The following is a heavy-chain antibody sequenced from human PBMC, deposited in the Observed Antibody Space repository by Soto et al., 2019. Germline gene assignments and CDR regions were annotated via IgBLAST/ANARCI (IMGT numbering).Heavy chain of an antibody. J-gene: IGHJ5*02. CDR3: AKAHSKFECSGGSCYSRWFNWFDP. V-gene: IGHV4-34*01. D-gene: IGHD2-15*01. CDR1: GGSFSGYY. CDR2: INHSGST. Sequence: SETLSLTCAVYGGSFSGYYWSWIRQPPGKGLEWIGEINHSGSTNYIPSLKSRVTISVDTSKNQFSLKLSSVTAADTAVYYCAKAHSKFECSGGSCYSRWFNWFDPWGQGTLVTVSS.